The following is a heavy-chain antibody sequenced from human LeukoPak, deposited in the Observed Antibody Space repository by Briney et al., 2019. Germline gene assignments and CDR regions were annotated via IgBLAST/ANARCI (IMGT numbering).Heavy chain of an antibody. CDR1: GFPFSRYA. CDR3: AKPYSSSWQEDYFDY. J-gene: IGHJ4*02. Sequence: GGSLRLSCAGSGFPFSRYALHWVRQAPGKGLEWVAVISSDGGNKYYADSVKGRFTISRDDSKNTLYLQMNSLRTEDTAVYYCAKPYSSSWQEDYFDYWGQGTLVTVSS. V-gene: IGHV3-30-3*02. CDR2: ISSDGGNK. D-gene: IGHD6-13*01.